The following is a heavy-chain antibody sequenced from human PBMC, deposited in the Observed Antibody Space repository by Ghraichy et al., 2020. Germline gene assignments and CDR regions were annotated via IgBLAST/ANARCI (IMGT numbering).Heavy chain of an antibody. J-gene: IGHJ4*02. CDR3: AHQGEDCSGGSCYPGVFDY. Sequence: SGPTLVKPTQTLTLTCTFSGFSLSTSGVGVGWIRQPPGKALEWLALIYWDDDKRYSPSLKSRLTITKDTSKNQVVLTMTNMDPVDTATYYCAHQGEDCSGGSCYPGVFDYWGQGTLVTVSS. V-gene: IGHV2-5*02. CDR1: GFSLSTSGVG. CDR2: IYWDDDK. D-gene: IGHD2-15*01.